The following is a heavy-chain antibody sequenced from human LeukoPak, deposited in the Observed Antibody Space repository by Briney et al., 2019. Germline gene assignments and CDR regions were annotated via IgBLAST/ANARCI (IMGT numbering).Heavy chain of an antibody. V-gene: IGHV3-23*01. J-gene: IGHJ6*03. Sequence: GGSLRLSCATTGFTFSSYGMNWVREAPGKALEWVSAISGSGGSTYYADSVKGRFTIFRDNSKNTLYLQMNSLRAEDTAVYYCAKASGSYFYYYYMDVWGKGTTVAISS. CDR3: AKASGSYFYYYYMDV. CDR2: ISGSGGST. CDR1: GFTFSSYG. D-gene: IGHD1-26*01.